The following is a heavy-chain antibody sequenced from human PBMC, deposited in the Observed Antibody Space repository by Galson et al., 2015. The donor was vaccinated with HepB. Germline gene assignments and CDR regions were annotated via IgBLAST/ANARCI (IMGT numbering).Heavy chain of an antibody. CDR1: GFILSSSA. CDR2: ISYDGRDE. CDR3: ARVLDSSWHQHYFDY. D-gene: IGHD6-13*01. Sequence: SLRLSCAASGFILSSSAMHWVRQAPGKGLESVAVISYDGRDEFYADSVKGRFTISRDNSKNTLYLQMDSLRPEDTAVYYCARVLDSSWHQHYFDYWGQGTLVTVSS. J-gene: IGHJ4*02. V-gene: IGHV3-30*04.